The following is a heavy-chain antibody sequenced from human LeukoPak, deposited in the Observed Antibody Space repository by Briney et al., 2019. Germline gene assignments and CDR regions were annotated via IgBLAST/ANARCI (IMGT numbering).Heavy chain of an antibody. V-gene: IGHV3-74*01. D-gene: IGHD3-16*02. Sequence: GGSLRLSCAASGFTFSSYWMHWVRQAPGKGLVWVSRINRDGSDTSYADSVMGRFTFSRDNAKNTLYLQMNSLRAEDTAVYYCATFRYRVIPPLWGQGTLVTVSS. CDR2: INRDGSDT. CDR3: ATFRYRVIPPL. J-gene: IGHJ4*02. CDR1: GFTFSSYW.